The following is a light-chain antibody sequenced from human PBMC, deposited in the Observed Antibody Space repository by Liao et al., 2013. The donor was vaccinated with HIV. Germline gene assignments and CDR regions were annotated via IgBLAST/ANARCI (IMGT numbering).Light chain of an antibody. V-gene: IGLV3-21*01. Sequence: SYVLTQSPSTSVAPGKTATITCGGDSIGSKSVHWYQQKPGQAPVLVIYHDSDRPSGIPERFSGSNSGNTATLTISGAQAMDEADYICQAWDIGTGVFGTGTKVTVL. CDR1: SIGSKS. CDR3: QAWDIGTGV. CDR2: HDS. J-gene: IGLJ1*01.